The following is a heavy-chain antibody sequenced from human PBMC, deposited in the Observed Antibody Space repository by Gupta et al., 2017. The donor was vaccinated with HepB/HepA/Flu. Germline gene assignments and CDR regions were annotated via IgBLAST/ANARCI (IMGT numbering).Heavy chain of an antibody. CDR3: ARGSAV. V-gene: IGHV4-34*01. Sequence: QVQLQQWGAGPSKPSETLSLTCAVYGGSFSGYYWSWIRQPPGKGVAWIGENNHSGSPNNHPALKDRVTISGEQAQEPFLLEPKFVTGPGTGVYFRARGSAVWGQGTPVNVSS. CDR1: GGSFSGYY. J-gene: IGHJ4*02. CDR2: NNHSGSP.